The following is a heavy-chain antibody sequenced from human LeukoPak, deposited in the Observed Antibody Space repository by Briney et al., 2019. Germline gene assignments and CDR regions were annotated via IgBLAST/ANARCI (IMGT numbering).Heavy chain of an antibody. CDR3: AKRGTIAAENAFDI. D-gene: IGHD6-6*01. V-gene: IGHV3-7*03. J-gene: IGHJ3*02. CDR1: GFTFSSYW. CDR2: IKQDGSEK. Sequence: GGSLRLSCAASGFTFSSYWMSWVRQAPGKGLEWVANIKQDGSEKYYVDSVKGRFTISRDNAKNSLYLQMNSLRAEDTAVYYCAKRGTIAAENAFDIWGQGTMVTVSS.